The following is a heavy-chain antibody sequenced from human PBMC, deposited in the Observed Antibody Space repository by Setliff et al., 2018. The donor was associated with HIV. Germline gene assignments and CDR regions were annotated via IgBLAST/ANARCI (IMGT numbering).Heavy chain of an antibody. CDR2: IYSSGSP. CDR3: ARHRDPPGTSWIYYYYYMDL. Sequence: TLSLTCAVSGYSISSGYYWGWIRQPPGKRLEWLGSIYSSGSPSYNPSLSSRLTISVDTSKNHVSLRLSSVTAADTGVYYCARHRDPPGTSWIYYYYYMDLWGEGTTVTVSS. CDR1: GYSISSGYY. J-gene: IGHJ6*03. D-gene: IGHD6-13*01. V-gene: IGHV4-38-2*01.